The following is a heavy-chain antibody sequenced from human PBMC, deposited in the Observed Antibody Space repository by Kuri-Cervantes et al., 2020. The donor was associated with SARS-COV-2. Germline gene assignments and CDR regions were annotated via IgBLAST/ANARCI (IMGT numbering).Heavy chain of an antibody. V-gene: IGHV3-33*01. CDR1: GFTFSSYG. Sequence: GESLKISCAASGFTFSSYGMHWVRQAPGKGLEWVAVIWYDGSNKYYADSVKGRFTISRDSSKNTLYLQMNSLRAEDTAVYYCARDGPPSYGSGSYPNWFDPWGQGTLVTVSS. J-gene: IGHJ5*02. CDR2: IWYDGSNK. CDR3: ARDGPPSYGSGSYPNWFDP. D-gene: IGHD3-10*01.